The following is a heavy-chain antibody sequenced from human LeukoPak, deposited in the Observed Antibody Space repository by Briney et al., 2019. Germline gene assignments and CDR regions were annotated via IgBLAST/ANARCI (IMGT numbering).Heavy chain of an antibody. V-gene: IGHV1-69*13. CDR1: GGTFSSYA. CDR2: IIPIFGTA. CDR3: ARDRCSSTSCYYWFDP. D-gene: IGHD2-2*01. Sequence: SVKVSCKASGGTFSSYAISWVRQAPGQGLEWMGGIIPIFGTANYAQKFQGRVTITADESTSTAYMELSSLRSEDTAVYYCARDRCSSTSCYYWFDPWGQGTLVTVSS. J-gene: IGHJ5*02.